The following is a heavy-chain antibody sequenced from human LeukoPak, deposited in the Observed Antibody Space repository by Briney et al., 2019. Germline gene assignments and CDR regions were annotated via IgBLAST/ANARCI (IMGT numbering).Heavy chain of an antibody. D-gene: IGHD5-12*01. CDR2: IHTNGGT. CDR1: GASITSFY. V-gene: IGHV4-4*07. CDR3: SRGGGYGDY. J-gene: IGHJ4*02. Sequence: SETLSLTCTVSGASITSFYYNWVRQSAGKGLEWVGRIHTNGGTDYRPSLNSRVTMSVDTSKKQISLKLTSVTAADTAVYFCSRGGGYGDYWGQGILVTVSS.